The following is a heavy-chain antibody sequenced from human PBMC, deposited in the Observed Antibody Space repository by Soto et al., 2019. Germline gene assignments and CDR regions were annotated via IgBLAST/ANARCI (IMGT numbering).Heavy chain of an antibody. Sequence: ASVKVSCKASGYTFTSYGISWVRQAPGQGLEWMGRISAYNGNTNYAQKLQGRVTMTTDTSTSTAYMELRSLRSEDTAVYYCGRGVTKDDFWSRPRPDDYGMDVWGQGTTVTVSS. V-gene: IGHV1-18*01. CDR2: ISAYNGNT. J-gene: IGHJ6*02. CDR1: GYTFTSYG. D-gene: IGHD3-3*01. CDR3: GRGVTKDDFWSRPRPDDYGMDV.